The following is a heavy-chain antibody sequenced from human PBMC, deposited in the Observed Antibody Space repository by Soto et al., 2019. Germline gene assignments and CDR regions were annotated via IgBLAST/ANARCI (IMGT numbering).Heavy chain of an antibody. Sequence: EVQLLESGGGLVQPGGSLRLSCAASGFTFSTYGMSWVRQAPGKGLQWVSSFSASGRSTYYTDSVKGRFTISRDNSKNTLYLQMDSLRAEDTAVYYCARPREAGLYYFDYWGQGTQVSVSS. J-gene: IGHJ4*02. CDR2: FSASGRST. CDR3: ARPREAGLYYFDY. CDR1: GFTFSTYG. V-gene: IGHV3-23*01.